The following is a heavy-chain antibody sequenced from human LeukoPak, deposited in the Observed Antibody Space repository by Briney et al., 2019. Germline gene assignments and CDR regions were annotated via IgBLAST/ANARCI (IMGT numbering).Heavy chain of an antibody. CDR2: IKSKTDGGTT. CDR3: TGEGGRGRGRLDP. D-gene: IGHD3-10*01. V-gene: IGHV3-15*01. CDR1: GFTFSNAW. J-gene: IGHJ5*02. Sequence: PGGSLRLSCAASGFTFSNAWMSWVRQAPGKGLEWVCRIKSKTDGGTTDYAAPVKGRFTISRDDSKNTLYLQMNSLKTEDTAVYYCTGEGGRGRGRLDPWGQGTLVTVSS.